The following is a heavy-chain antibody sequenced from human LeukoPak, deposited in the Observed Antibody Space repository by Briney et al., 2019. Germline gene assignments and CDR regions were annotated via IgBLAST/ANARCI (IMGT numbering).Heavy chain of an antibody. CDR1: GITFSSHA. Sequence: PGGSLRLSCSASGITFSSHAMHWVRQAPGKGLEYVSASDNGGMTFYADSVKGRFTISRDNSKNTLYPQMSSLRGEDTAVYYCYVSGWTEDIDNWGQGTLVTVSS. CDR3: YVSGWTEDIDN. V-gene: IGHV3-64D*06. D-gene: IGHD6-19*01. CDR2: SDNGGMT. J-gene: IGHJ4*02.